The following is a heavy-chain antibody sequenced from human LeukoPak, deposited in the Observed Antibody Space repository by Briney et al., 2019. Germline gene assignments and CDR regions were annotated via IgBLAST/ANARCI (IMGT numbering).Heavy chain of an antibody. CDR1: GFTVSSNY. D-gene: IGHD2-21*01. J-gene: IGHJ4*02. CDR2: IYSGGST. CDR3: ARPPSLRKLWCSY. Sequence: GGSLRLSCAASGFTVSSNYMTWVRQAPGKGLEWVSVIYSGGSTYYADSVKGRFTISRDNSKNTLYLQMNSLRAEDTAVYYCARPPSLRKLWCSYLGQGTLVTVSS. V-gene: IGHV3-53*01.